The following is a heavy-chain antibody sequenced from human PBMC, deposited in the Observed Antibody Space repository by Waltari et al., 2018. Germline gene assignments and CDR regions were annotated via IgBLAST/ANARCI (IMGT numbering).Heavy chain of an antibody. CDR1: GYNFIGYY. CDR2: SNPNTGGT. V-gene: IGHV1-2*02. J-gene: IGHJ4*02. Sequence: QVQLVQSGAEVKKPGASVNVSCKASGYNFIGYYIHWGRQAPGQGLEWMGLSNPNTGGTKYDRKYQGRVTLTRDTSISTAYMELSSLGSDDMAVFYCARQAARNFDYWGQGTLVTVSS. CDR3: ARQAARNFDY.